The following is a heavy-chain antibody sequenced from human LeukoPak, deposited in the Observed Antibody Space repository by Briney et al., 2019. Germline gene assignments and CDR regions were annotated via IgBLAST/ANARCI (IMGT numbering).Heavy chain of an antibody. Sequence: GGSLRLSCVASGFTFSNAWMSWVRQAPGKGLEWVASIKEDGSEKYYVDSVKGRCTISRDNAKNSLYLQMNSLRVEDTAMYYCARFPTGFDYWGQGTLVTVSS. CDR3: ARFPTGFDY. CDR2: IKEDGSEK. J-gene: IGHJ4*02. D-gene: IGHD4-17*01. V-gene: IGHV3-7*05. CDR1: GFTFSNAW.